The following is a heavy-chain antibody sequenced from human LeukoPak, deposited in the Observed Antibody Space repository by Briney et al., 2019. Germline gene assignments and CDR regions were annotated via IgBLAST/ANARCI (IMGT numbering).Heavy chain of an antibody. CDR3: AKFMPAAGNFDD. Sequence: GGSLRLSCAASGFTFSSYAMSWVRQAPGKGLEWVSAISGSGGSTYYADSVKGRFTISRDNSKNTPYLQMNSPRAEDTAVYYCAKFMPAAGNFDDWGQGTLVTVSS. CDR2: ISGSGGST. J-gene: IGHJ4*02. CDR1: GFTFSSYA. D-gene: IGHD2-2*01. V-gene: IGHV3-23*01.